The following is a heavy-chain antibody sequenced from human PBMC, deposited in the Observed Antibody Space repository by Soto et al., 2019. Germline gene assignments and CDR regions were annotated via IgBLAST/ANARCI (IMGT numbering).Heavy chain of an antibody. Sequence: TSETLSLTCAVDGGSFSGYYLSWIRQPPGKGLEWIGEINHSGSTNYNPSLKSRVTISVDTSKNQFSLKLSSVTAADTAVYYCARGLTRITMVRGGNWFDPWGQGILVTAPQ. CDR2: INHSGST. CDR1: GGSFSGYY. J-gene: IGHJ5*02. V-gene: IGHV4-34*01. D-gene: IGHD3-10*01. CDR3: ARGLTRITMVRGGNWFDP.